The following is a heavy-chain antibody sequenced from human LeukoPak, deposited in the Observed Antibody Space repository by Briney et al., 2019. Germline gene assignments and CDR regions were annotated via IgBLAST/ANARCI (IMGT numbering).Heavy chain of an antibody. CDR3: ARGLNAYYYDSSGSFDI. J-gene: IGHJ3*02. CDR2: MNPNSGNT. V-gene: IGHV1-8*03. CDR1: GYTFTSYD. D-gene: IGHD3-22*01. Sequence: ASVKVSCKASGYTFTSYDINWVRQATGQGLEWMGWMNPNSGNTGYAQKFQGRVTITRNTSISTAYMELSSLRSEDTAVYYCARGLNAYYYDSSGSFDIWGQGTMVTVSS.